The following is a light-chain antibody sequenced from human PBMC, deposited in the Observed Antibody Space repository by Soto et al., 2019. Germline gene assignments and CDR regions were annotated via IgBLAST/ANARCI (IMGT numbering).Light chain of an antibody. CDR3: SSYTSSSTLYV. CDR2: DVI. CDR1: SSDVGDNNY. V-gene: IGLV2-14*01. Sequence: SALTQPASVSGSPWELVTISWTGTSSDVGDNNYASWYQPPPAKAPNLMIYDVINRPSGVSNRFSGSKSGNTASLTISGLQAEDEADYYCSSYTSSSTLYVFGTGTKVTVL. J-gene: IGLJ1*01.